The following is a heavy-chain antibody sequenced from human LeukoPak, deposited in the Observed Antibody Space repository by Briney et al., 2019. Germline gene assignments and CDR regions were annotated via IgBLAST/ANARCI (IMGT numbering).Heavy chain of an antibody. J-gene: IGHJ4*02. CDR2: ITYDGGNK. D-gene: IGHD3-3*01. Sequence: GGSLRLSCAASGFTFSNYAIYWVRQAPGKGLEWVAVITYDGGNKDYADSVKGRYTVSRDNSKNTLYLQMNSLRVEDTAVYYCARGRRITIFGVVIGPFDYWGQGTLVTVSS. CDR1: GFTFSNYA. CDR3: ARGRRITIFGVVIGPFDY. V-gene: IGHV3-30-3*01.